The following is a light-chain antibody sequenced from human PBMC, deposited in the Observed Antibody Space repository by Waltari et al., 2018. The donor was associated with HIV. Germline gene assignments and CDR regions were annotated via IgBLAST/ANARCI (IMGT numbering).Light chain of an antibody. V-gene: IGKV3-20*01. J-gene: IGKJ2*01. CDR3: QRYSTSPPYT. Sequence: EIVLTQSPGTLSLSPGERATLSCRPSQSIYGSYLAWYQQKPGQPPRFLIYGAYSRAAGTPDRFSGSGSGTEFTLTISRLEPEDFAVYYCQRYSTSPPYTFGQGTKVENK. CDR2: GAY. CDR1: QSIYGSY.